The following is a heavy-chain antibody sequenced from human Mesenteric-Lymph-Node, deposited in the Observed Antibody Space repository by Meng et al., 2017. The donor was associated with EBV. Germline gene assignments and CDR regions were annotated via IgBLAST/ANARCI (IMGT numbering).Heavy chain of an antibody. CDR2: VFHIGST. Sequence: QVQLKRSGPGLVKPSGTLSLTCVVSGGSISGNNWWSWIRQPPGKGLEWIGEVFHIGSTNYNPSLKSRVTISLDKSKNQFSLKLTSVTAADTAVYFCARVSEISGTWLDCWGQGTLVTVSS. CDR3: ARVSEISGTWLDC. V-gene: IGHV4-4*02. D-gene: IGHD1-7*01. CDR1: GGSISGNNW. J-gene: IGHJ1*01.